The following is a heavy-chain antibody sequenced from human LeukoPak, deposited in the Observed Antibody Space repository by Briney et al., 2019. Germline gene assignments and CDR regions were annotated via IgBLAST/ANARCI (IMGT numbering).Heavy chain of an antibody. CDR2: VRNDGSNT. CDR3: TKGAPDTSGPNWFDP. D-gene: IGHD3-22*01. V-gene: IGHV3-30*02. CDR1: GFTFSTYG. Sequence: GGSLRLSCAGSGFTFSTYGMPWVRQAPGKGLEWVAFVRNDGSNTYYADSVKGRFTISRDNSKNTLYLQMNSLRAEDTAVYYCTKGAPDTSGPNWFDPWGQGTLVTVSS. J-gene: IGHJ5*02.